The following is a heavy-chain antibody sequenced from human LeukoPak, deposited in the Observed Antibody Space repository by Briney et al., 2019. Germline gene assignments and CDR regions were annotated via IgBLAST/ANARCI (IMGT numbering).Heavy chain of an antibody. CDR3: ARGILTGSPGDY. CDR1: PGTFSLYA. CDR2: IIPISSTA. V-gene: IGHV1-69*01. J-gene: IGHJ4*02. Sequence: ASVKVSCMASPGTFSLYAISWVRQAPGHGLEWMEGIIPISSTANYAQKFQGRVTITADESTSTAYMELSSLRSEDTAVYYCARGILTGSPGDYWGQGTLVTVSS. D-gene: IGHD3-9*01.